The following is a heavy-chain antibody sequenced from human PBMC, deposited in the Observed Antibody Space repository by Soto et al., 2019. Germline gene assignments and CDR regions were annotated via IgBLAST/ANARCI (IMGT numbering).Heavy chain of an antibody. J-gene: IGHJ5*02. Sequence: GGSLSLSCAASGFTFSSYGMHWVRQAPGKGLVWVSRINSDGSSTSYADSVKGRFTISRDNAKNTLYLQMNSLRAEDTAVYYCARTIVAAAGNNWFDPWGQGTLVTVSS. CDR2: INSDGSST. CDR3: ARTIVAAAGNNWFDP. V-gene: IGHV3-74*01. CDR1: GFTFSSYG. D-gene: IGHD6-13*01.